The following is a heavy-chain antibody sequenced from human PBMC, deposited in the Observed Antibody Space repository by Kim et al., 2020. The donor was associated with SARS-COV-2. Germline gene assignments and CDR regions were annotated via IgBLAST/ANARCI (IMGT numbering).Heavy chain of an antibody. D-gene: IGHD3-3*01. V-gene: IGHV1-24*01. Sequence: ASVKVSCKVSGYTLTELSMHWVRQAPGKGLEWMGGFDPEDGETIYAQKFQGRVTMTEDTSTDTAYMELSSLRSEDTAVYYCATVRKTAYYVGWFDPWGQGTLVTVSS. CDR3: ATVRKTAYYVGWFDP. CDR2: FDPEDGET. CDR1: GYTLTELS. J-gene: IGHJ5*02.